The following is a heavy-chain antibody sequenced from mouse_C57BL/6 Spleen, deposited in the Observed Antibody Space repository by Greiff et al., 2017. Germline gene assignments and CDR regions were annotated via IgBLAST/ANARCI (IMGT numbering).Heavy chain of an antibody. CDR3: TRGDDYGGSMDY. Sequence: VKLMESGAELVRPGASVTLSCKASGYTFTDYEMHWVRQTPVHGLEWIGAIDPETGGTAYNQKFKGKAILTADKSSSTAYMELRSLTSEDSAVYYCTRGDDYGGSMDYWGQGTSVTVSS. CDR1: GYTFTDYE. D-gene: IGHD2-4*01. V-gene: IGHV1-15*01. J-gene: IGHJ4*01. CDR2: IDPETGGT.